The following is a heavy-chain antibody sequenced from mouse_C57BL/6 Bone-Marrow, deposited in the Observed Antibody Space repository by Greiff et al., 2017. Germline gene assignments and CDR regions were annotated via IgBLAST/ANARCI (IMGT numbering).Heavy chain of an antibody. CDR1: GYTFTDYY. J-gene: IGHJ2*01. CDR3: ARGLLYYYGSIFDY. V-gene: IGHV1-26*01. Sequence: EVQLQQSGPELVKPGASVKISCKASGYTFTDYYMNWVKQSHGKSLEWIGDINPNNGGTSYNQKFKGKATLTVDKSSSTAYMELRRLTSEDSAVYYCARGLLYYYGSIFDYWGQGTTLTVSS. CDR2: INPNNGGT. D-gene: IGHD1-1*01.